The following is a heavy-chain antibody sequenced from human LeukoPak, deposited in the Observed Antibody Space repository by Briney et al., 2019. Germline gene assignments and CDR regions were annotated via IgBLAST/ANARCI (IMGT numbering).Heavy chain of an antibody. CDR3: AELGITMIGGV. CDR1: GFTFSSYW. CDR2: INSDGSST. Sequence: GGSLRLSCAASGFTFSSYWMHWVRQAPGKGLVWVSRINSDGSSTSYADSVRGRFSISRDNAKNSLYLQMNSLRAEDTAVYYCAELGITMIGGVWGKGTTVTISS. D-gene: IGHD3-10*02. J-gene: IGHJ6*04. V-gene: IGHV3-74*01.